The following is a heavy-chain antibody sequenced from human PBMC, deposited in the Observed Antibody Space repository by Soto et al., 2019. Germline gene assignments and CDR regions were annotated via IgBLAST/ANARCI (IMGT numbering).Heavy chain of an antibody. CDR2: IIPIFGTA. Sequence: SVKVSCKASGGTFSSYAISWVRQAPGQGLEWMGGIIPIFGTANYAQKFQGRVTITADESTSTAYMELSSLRSEDTAVYYCARRGYYYYGMDVWGQGTTVTVSS. J-gene: IGHJ6*02. CDR1: GGTFSSYA. CDR3: ARRGYYYYGMDV. D-gene: IGHD3-10*01. V-gene: IGHV1-69*13.